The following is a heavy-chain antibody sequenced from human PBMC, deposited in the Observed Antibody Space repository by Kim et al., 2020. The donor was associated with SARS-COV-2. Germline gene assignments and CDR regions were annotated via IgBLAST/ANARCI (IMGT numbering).Heavy chain of an antibody. J-gene: IGHJ6*02. CDR2: IYPGDSDT. V-gene: IGHV5-51*01. CDR3: ARQPSEPLDGMDV. Sequence: GESLKISCKGSGYSFTSYWIGWVRQMPGKGLEWMGIIYPGDSDTRYSPSFQGQVTISADKSISTAYLQWSSLKASDTAMYYCARQPSEPLDGMDVWGQGTTVTVSS. D-gene: IGHD1-1*01. CDR1: GYSFTSYW.